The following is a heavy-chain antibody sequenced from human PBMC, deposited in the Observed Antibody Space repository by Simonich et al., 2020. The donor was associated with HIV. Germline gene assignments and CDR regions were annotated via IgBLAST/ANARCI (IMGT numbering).Heavy chain of an antibody. CDR1: GYTFTGDY. J-gene: IGHJ6*02. V-gene: IGHV1-2*06. CDR3: AGDFGDSYGPSGGMDV. D-gene: IGHD5-18*01. Sequence: QVQLVQSGAEVKKPGASVKVSCKASGYTFTGDYMHWVRQAPGQGLRWMGRINPTSGGTNYEQKFQGRVTMTRATSISTAYMELSRLRSDDTAVYYCAGDFGDSYGPSGGMDVWGQGTTVTVSS. CDR2: INPTSGGT.